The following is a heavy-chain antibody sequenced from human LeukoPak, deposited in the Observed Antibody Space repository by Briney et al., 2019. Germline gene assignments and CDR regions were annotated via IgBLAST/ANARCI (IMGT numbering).Heavy chain of an antibody. J-gene: IGHJ4*02. Sequence: GGSLRLSCAASGFTVSSNYMSWVRQAPGKGLEWVSVIYSGGSTYYADSVKGRFTISRDNSKNTLYLQMNSLRAEDTAVYCCARGSGSGSYYNHSPLTLADWGQGTLVTVSS. CDR2: IYSGGST. D-gene: IGHD3-10*01. CDR1: GFTVSSNY. CDR3: ARGSGSGSYYNHSPLTLAD. V-gene: IGHV3-53*01.